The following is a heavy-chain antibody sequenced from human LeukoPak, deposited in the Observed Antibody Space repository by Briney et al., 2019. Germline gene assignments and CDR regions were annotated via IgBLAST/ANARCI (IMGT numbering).Heavy chain of an antibody. Sequence: GRSLRLSCAASGFTFDDYAMHWVRQAPGKGLGWVSGISWNSGSIGYADSVKGRFTISRDNAKNSLYLQMNSLRAEDTASYYCAKGCIAAAGTVYNCFDPWGQGTLVTVSS. V-gene: IGHV3-9*01. CDR1: GFTFDDYA. J-gene: IGHJ5*02. D-gene: IGHD6-13*01. CDR3: AKGCIAAAGTVYNCFDP. CDR2: ISWNSGSI.